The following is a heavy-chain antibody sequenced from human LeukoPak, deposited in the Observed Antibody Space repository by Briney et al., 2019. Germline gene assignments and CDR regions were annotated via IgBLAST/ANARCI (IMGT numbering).Heavy chain of an antibody. CDR3: ARGRRDGYMLLWEDY. CDR2: IYYSGST. Sequence: SETLSLTCTVSGGSITSNSYYWGWIRQPPGNGLEWIGSIYYSGSTYYNPSLKSRVTISLDTSKNQFSLKLSSVNAADTAVCYCARGRRDGYMLLWEDYWGQGTLVTVSS. D-gene: IGHD5-24*01. J-gene: IGHJ4*02. CDR1: GGSITSNSYY. V-gene: IGHV4-39*07.